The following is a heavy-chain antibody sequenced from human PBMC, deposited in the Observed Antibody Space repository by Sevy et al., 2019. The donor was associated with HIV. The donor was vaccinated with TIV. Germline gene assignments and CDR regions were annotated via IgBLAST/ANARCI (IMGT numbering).Heavy chain of an antibody. J-gene: IGHJ5*01. CDR2: IYSSGNT. CDR1: GASVSRDNYY. Sequence: SETLSLSCSVSGASVSRDNYYWTWIRQPPGRGLEWIGYIYSSGNTHYNSSLSSRVTISLDTSKNHFSLNLRSVTAADTAFYYCARGHNSNHVHWFDSWGQGILVTVSS. CDR3: ARGHNSNHVHWFDS. V-gene: IGHV4-61*03. D-gene: IGHD1-20*01.